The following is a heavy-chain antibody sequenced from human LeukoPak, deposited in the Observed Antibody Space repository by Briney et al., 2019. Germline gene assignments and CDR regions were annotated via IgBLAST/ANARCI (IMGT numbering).Heavy chain of an antibody. CDR3: ARVALGYFDY. D-gene: IGHD1-26*01. CDR2: IYYSGST. J-gene: IGHJ4*02. V-gene: IGHV4-31*03. CDR1: GGSISSGGYY. Sequence: PSETLSLTCTVSGGSISSGGYYWSWIRQHPGKGLEWIGYIYYSGSTYYNPSLKSRVTISVDTSKNQFSLQLNSVTPEDTAVYYCARVALGYFDYWGQGTLVTVSS.